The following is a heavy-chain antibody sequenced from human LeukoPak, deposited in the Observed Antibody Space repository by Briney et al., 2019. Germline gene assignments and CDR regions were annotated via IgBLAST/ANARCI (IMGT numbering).Heavy chain of an antibody. CDR3: ARPVYDVAGMDY. CDR2: IWYDGSNK. CDR1: GFTFSSYG. V-gene: IGHV3-33*01. D-gene: IGHD6-19*01. J-gene: IGHJ4*02. Sequence: GGSLRLSCAASGFTFSSYGMHWVRQAPGKGLEWVAVIWYDGSNKYYADSVKGRFTISRDNSKNTLYLQMNSLRAADTAVYYCARPVYDVAGMDYWGQGTLVTVSS.